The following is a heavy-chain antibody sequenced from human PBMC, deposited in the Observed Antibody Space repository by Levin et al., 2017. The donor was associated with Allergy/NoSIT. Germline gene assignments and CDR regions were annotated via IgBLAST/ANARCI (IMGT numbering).Heavy chain of an antibody. Sequence: KISCKASGGTFSSYAISWVRQAPGQGLEWMGGIIPIFGTANYAQKFQGRVTITADESKSTAYMELSSVRSEDTAVYYCARLGVYYGSGADMDVWGQGTTVTVSS. CDR2: IIPIFGTA. CDR3: ARLGVYYGSGADMDV. J-gene: IGHJ6*02. D-gene: IGHD3-10*01. V-gene: IGHV1-69*01. CDR1: GGTFSSYA.